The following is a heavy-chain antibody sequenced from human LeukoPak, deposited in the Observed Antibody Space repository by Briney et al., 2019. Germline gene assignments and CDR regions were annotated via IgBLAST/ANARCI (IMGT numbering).Heavy chain of an antibody. CDR1: GYTFTSYY. V-gene: IGHV1-46*01. Sequence: GASVKVSCKASGYTFTSYYMHWVRQAPGQGLEWMGIINPSGGSTSYAQKFQGRVTITADKSTSTAYMELSSLRSEDTAVYYCARTLSSFLEWLSYYYYGMDVWGQGTTVTVSS. CDR3: ARTLSSFLEWLSYYYYGMDV. D-gene: IGHD3-3*01. J-gene: IGHJ6*02. CDR2: INPSGGST.